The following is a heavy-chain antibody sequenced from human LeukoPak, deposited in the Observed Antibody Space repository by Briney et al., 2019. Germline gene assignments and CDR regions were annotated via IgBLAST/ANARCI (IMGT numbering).Heavy chain of an antibody. CDR2: ISYDGSKK. Sequence: GSLRLSCAASGFMFSNCAMHWVRQAPGKGLEWVAFISYDGSKKYYADSVKGRFTISRDNSKNTLYLQMNSLRAEDTAVYYCANDAAQEQLSNLFYGMDVWGQGTTVTVSS. V-gene: IGHV3-30-3*02. CDR1: GFMFSNCA. J-gene: IGHJ6*02. D-gene: IGHD6-13*01. CDR3: ANDAAQEQLSNLFYGMDV.